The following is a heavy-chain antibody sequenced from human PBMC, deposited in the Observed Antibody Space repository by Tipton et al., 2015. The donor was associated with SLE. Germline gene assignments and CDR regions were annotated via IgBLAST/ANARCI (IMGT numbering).Heavy chain of an antibody. CDR1: GGSISNYY. Sequence: TLSLTCTISGGSISNYYWNWIRQPPGKGLEWIGYIYHSASTNYNPSLKSRVTISVDTSKNQFSLKLSSVTAADTAVYYCARSFNEYDKYVERNAWDRLLGYWGQGALVTVSS. D-gene: IGHD3-16*01. CDR2: IYHSAST. CDR3: ARSFNEYDKYVERNAWDRLLGY. V-gene: IGHV4-59*01. J-gene: IGHJ4*02.